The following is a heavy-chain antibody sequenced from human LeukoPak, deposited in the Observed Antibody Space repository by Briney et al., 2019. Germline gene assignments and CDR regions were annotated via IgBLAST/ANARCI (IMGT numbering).Heavy chain of an antibody. D-gene: IGHD3-10*01. CDR2: INPNSGGT. CDR3: ARGAYYYGSGSYYGSAY. J-gene: IGHJ4*02. Sequence: ASVKVSCMSSGYTFTGYYMHWVGQAPGQGVAWVGWINPNSGGTNYAQKFQGRVTMTRDTSISTAYMELSRLRSDDTAVYYCARGAYYYGSGSYYGSAYWGQGTLVTVSS. CDR1: GYTFTGYY. V-gene: IGHV1-2*02.